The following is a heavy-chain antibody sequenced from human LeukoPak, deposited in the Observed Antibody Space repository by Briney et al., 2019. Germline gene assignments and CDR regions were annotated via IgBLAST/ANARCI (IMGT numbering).Heavy chain of an antibody. CDR3: RLETFRAGLIDVWPGGPLHSVFSDCI. V-gene: IGHV3-21*05. Sequence: GGSLRFSCAASGFTFRHYAMNWVRQAPGKGLEWVCYINSVSSDIHYAASVRGRFTIPRDDARNILTLQQTRLRGEHKAVYYWRLETFRAGLIDVWPGGPLHSVFSDCIRGK. CDR2: INSVSSDI. J-gene: IGHJ6*03. CDR1: GFTFRHYA. D-gene: IGHD5/OR15-5a*01.